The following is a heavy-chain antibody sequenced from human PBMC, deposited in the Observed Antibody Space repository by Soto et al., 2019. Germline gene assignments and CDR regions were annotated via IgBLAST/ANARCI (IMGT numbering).Heavy chain of an antibody. V-gene: IGHV1-46*01. CDR1: GYTFTSYY. J-gene: IGHJ4*02. D-gene: IGHD3-3*01. CDR3: ARGSVWSGYFWYYFDY. CDR2: INPSGGST. Sequence: ASVKVSFKASGYTFTSYYMHWLRQAPGQGLEWMGIINPSGGSTSYAQKFQGRVTMTRDTSTSTVYMELSSLRSEDTAVYYCARGSVWSGYFWYYFDYWGQGTLVTVSS.